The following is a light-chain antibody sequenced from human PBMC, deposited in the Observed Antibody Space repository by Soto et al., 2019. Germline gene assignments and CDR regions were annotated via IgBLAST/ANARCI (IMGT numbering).Light chain of an antibody. J-gene: IGKJ4*01. V-gene: IGKV1-9*01. CDR3: QEYNSYPLT. Sequence: DIHLTQSPSFLSASVGDRVTITCRASQGIASSLAWYQQKEGKAPKLLIYAASTLESGVPSRFSGSGPGTEFTLTISSLQPEDFAIYYCQEYNSYPLTFGGGTKVEIK. CDR2: AAS. CDR1: QGIASS.